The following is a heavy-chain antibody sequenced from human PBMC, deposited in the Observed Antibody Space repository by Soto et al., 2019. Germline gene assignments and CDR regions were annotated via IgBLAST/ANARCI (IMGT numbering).Heavy chain of an antibody. J-gene: IGHJ6*03. CDR2: IYYSGST. Sequence: SETLSLTCTVSGGSISSSSYYWGWIRQPPGKGLEWIGSIYYSGSTYYNPSLKSRVTISVDTSKNQFSLKLSSVTAADTAVYYCARGPSSSMYYYYYMDVWGKGTTVTVSS. D-gene: IGHD6-6*01. CDR3: ARGPSSSMYYYYYMDV. V-gene: IGHV4-39*07. CDR1: GGSISSSSYY.